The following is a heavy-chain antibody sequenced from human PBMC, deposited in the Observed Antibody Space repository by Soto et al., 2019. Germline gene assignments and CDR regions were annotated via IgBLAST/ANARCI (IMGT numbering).Heavy chain of an antibody. Sequence: SVKVSCKASGYTFTSCDITWVRQAPGQGLEWMGWISGYNGNTKYAQKFQGRVTMTTDTSTTTAFMELRSLSSDDTAVFYCARVHNWFDPWGQGTLVTVSS. V-gene: IGHV1-18*01. CDR2: ISGYNGNT. CDR1: GYTFTSCD. J-gene: IGHJ5*02. CDR3: ARVHNWFDP.